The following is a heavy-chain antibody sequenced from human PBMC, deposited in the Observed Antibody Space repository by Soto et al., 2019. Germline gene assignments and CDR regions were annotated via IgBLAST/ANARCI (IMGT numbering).Heavy chain of an antibody. CDR1: GFTFSSYA. Sequence: VQLVESGGGVVQPGRSLRLSCAASGFTFSSYAMHWVRQAPGKGLEWVAVISYDGSNKYYADSVKGRFTISRDNSKNTLYLQMNSLRAEDTAVYYCARGGLRIFGVVNYWGQGTLVTVSS. V-gene: IGHV3-30-3*01. CDR2: ISYDGSNK. J-gene: IGHJ4*02. CDR3: ARGGLRIFGVVNY. D-gene: IGHD3-3*01.